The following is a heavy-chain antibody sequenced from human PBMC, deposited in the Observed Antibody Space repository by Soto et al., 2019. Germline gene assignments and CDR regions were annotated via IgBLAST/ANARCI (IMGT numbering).Heavy chain of an antibody. Sequence: SETLSLTCTVSGGSISSGGYYWSWIRQHPGKGLEWIGYIYYSGSTYYNPSLKSRVTISVDTSKNQFSLKLSSVTAADTAVYYCASSLAVPNYFDYWGQGTLVTVSS. V-gene: IGHV4-31*03. D-gene: IGHD2-15*01. CDR3: ASSLAVPNYFDY. CDR2: IYYSGST. J-gene: IGHJ4*02. CDR1: GGSISSGGYY.